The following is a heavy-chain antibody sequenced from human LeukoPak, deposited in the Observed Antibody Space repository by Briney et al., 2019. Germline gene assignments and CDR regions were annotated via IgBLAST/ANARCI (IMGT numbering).Heavy chain of an antibody. CDR2: IFTTGST. J-gene: IGHJ4*02. V-gene: IGHV4-61*09. D-gene: IGHD3-10*01. CDR3: ARDQTYSGSGIYTYFDY. Sequence: SETLSLTCSVSGGSINGGSYYWSWIRQPAGKPLEWIGHIFTTGSTSYNPSLRSRVTISADTSKNHFSLKLTSVTAADTAVYYCARDQTYSGSGIYTYFDYWGQGILVTVSS. CDR1: GGSINGGSYY.